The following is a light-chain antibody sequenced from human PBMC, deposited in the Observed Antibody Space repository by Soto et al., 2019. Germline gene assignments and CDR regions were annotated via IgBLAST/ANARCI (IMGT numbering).Light chain of an antibody. CDR3: QQYVTSPLT. Sequence: EIVLTQSPATLALSPGERATLSCRASRSVSSNYLAWYQQKPGQAPRLLIYEASSRSTGIPDRFSGSASGTDFTLTISRLEPEDFAVYYCQQYVTSPLTFGGGTKVEIK. CDR2: EAS. V-gene: IGKV3-20*01. J-gene: IGKJ4*01. CDR1: RSVSSNY.